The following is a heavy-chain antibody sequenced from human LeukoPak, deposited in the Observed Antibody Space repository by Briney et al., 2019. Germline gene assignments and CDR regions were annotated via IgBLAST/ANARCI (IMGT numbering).Heavy chain of an antibody. CDR3: ARAQGGDAFDI. J-gene: IGHJ3*02. Sequence: GGSLRLSCAASGFTFSSYSMNWVRQAPGKGLEWVSSISSSSYIYYADSVKGRFTISRDNAKNSLYLQMNSLRAEDTAVYYCARAQGGDAFDIWGQGTLVTVSS. CDR1: GFTFSSYS. V-gene: IGHV3-21*01. CDR2: ISSSSYI.